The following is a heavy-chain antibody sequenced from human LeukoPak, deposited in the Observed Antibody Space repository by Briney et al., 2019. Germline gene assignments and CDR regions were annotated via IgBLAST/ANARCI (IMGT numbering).Heavy chain of an antibody. CDR3: VRNVGSGFDY. J-gene: IGHJ4*02. V-gene: IGHV1-46*01. CDR2: INPSGGST. D-gene: IGHD1-1*01. Sequence: ASVKVSCKASGYTFTDYYIHWVRQAPGQGLEWMGMINPSGGSTSFAQRFQGRVTMTGDTSTSTVYMELSSLRSEDTAVYYCVRNVGSGFDYWGQGTLVTVSS. CDR1: GYTFTDYY.